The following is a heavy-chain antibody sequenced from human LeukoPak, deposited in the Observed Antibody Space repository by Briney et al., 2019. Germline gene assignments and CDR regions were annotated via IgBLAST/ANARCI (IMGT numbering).Heavy chain of an antibody. D-gene: IGHD3-10*01. CDR1: GFTFSSYE. V-gene: IGHV3-48*03. J-gene: IGHJ4*02. CDR3: ASQGYYYGSGSYYFDY. Sequence: GGALRLSCAASGFTFSSYEMNWVRQAPGKGLEGVSYISSSGSTIYYADSVKGRFTISRDNAKNSLYLQMNSLRAEDTAVYYCASQGYYYGSGSYYFDYWGQGTLVTVSS. CDR2: ISSSGSTI.